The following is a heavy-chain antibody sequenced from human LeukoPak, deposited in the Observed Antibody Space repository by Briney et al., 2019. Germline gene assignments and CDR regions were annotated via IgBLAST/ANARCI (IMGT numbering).Heavy chain of an antibody. V-gene: IGHV1-18*01. Sequence: ASVKVSCKASGYTFTSYGISWVRQAPGQGLEWMGWISAYNGNTNYAQKLQGRVTMTTDTSTSTAYIELRSLRSDDTAVYYCARDSIVVVPAAYYGMDVWGQGTTVTVSS. CDR3: ARDSIVVVPAAYYGMDV. CDR2: ISAYNGNT. CDR1: GYTFTSYG. D-gene: IGHD2-2*01. J-gene: IGHJ6*02.